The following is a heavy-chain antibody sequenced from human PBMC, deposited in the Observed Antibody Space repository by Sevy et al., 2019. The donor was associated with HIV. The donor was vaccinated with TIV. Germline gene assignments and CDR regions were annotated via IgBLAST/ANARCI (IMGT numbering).Heavy chain of an antibody. V-gene: IGHV5-51*01. CDR1: GYSFTSYW. CDR3: ATKYYDILTGYYRFDP. CDR2: IYPGDSDT. Sequence: GESLKISCKGSGYSFTSYWIGWVRQMPGKGLEWMGIIYPGDSDTRYSPSFQGQVTISADKSISTAYLQWSSLKASDTAMYYCATKYYDILTGYYRFDPWGQGTLVTVSS. D-gene: IGHD3-9*01. J-gene: IGHJ5*02.